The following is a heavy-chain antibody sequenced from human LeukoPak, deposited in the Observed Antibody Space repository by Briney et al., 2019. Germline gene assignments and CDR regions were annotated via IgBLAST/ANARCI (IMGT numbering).Heavy chain of an antibody. CDR3: AKTTVGYSSGRYPGWPVDY. V-gene: IGHV3-23*01. D-gene: IGHD6-19*01. J-gene: IGHJ4*02. Sequence: GRSLRLSCAASGFTFSSYAMYWVRQAPGKGLEWVSGIFGSGGSAHYADSVKGRFTIFRDNSKNTVYLQMNSLRAEDTAVYYCAKTTVGYSSGRYPGWPVDYWGQGTLVTVSS. CDR1: GFTFSSYA. CDR2: IFGSGGSA.